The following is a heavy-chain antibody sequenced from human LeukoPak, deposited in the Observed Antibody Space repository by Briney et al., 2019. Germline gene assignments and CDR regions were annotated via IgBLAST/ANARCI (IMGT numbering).Heavy chain of an antibody. CDR2: TRNKAKSYTT. CDR1: GLTLSDHY. CDR3: TRVFYGDNFDY. D-gene: IGHD4-17*01. Sequence: AGGSLRLSCAASGLTLSDHYMDWVRQAPGKGLEWVGRTRNKAKSYTTEFAASVKGRFSISRDDSKNSLYLQMNSLKTEDTAVYYCTRVFYGDNFDYWGQGTLVTVSS. V-gene: IGHV3-72*01. J-gene: IGHJ4*02.